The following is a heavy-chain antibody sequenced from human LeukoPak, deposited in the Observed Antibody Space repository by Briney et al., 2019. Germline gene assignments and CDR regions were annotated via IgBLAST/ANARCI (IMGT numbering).Heavy chain of an antibody. CDR1: GYSISSGYY. D-gene: IGHD5-18*01. CDR2: IYHSGST. V-gene: IGHV4-38-2*02. J-gene: IGHJ4*02. CDR3: ATQTGYSYGFDY. Sequence: SETLSLTCTVSGYSISSGYYWGWIRQPPGKGLGWIGSIYHSGSTYYNPSLKSRVTISVDPSKNQFSLKLSSVTAADTAVYYCATQTGYSYGFDYWGQGTLVTVYS.